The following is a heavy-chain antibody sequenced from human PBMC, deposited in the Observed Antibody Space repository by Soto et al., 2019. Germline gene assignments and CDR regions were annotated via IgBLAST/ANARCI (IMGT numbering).Heavy chain of an antibody. CDR3: ARERPPKYGQPGRPISNCFDP. Sequence: PSETLSLTCAVYGGSFSGYYWSWIRQPPGKGLEWIGEINHSGSTNYNPSLKSRVTISVDTSKNQFSLKLSSVAAADTAVYYCARERPPKYGQPGRPISNCFDPWGQGTLSPSPQ. CDR2: INHSGST. J-gene: IGHJ5*02. CDR1: GGSFSGYY. V-gene: IGHV4-34*01. D-gene: IGHD3-9*01.